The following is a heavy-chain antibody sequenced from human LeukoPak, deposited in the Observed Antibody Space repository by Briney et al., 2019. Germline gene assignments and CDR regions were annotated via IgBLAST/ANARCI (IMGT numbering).Heavy chain of an antibody. CDR2: IRYDGSNK. CDR1: GFTFSSYG. D-gene: IGHD2-2*01. CDR3: AKVPPSPAGAFDI. V-gene: IGHV3-30*02. J-gene: IGHJ3*02. Sequence: GGSLRLSCAASGFTFSSYGMHWVRQAPGKGLEWVAFIRYDGSNKYYADSVKGRYTISRDNSKNTLYLQMNSLRAEDTAVYYCAKVPPSPAGAFDIWGQGTMVTVSS.